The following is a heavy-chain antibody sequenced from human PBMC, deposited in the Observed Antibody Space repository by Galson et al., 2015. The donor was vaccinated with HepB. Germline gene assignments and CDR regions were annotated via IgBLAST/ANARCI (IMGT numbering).Heavy chain of an antibody. CDR1: GFSLSTSGMR. Sequence: PALVKPTQTLTLTCTFSGFSLSTSGMRVSWIRQPPGKALEWLARIDWDDDKFYSTSLKTRPTISKDTSKNQVVLTMTNMDPVDTAMCYCARMFLVGYEPDVFDIWGQGTMVTVSS. V-gene: IGHV2-70*04. CDR3: ARMFLVGYEPDVFDI. J-gene: IGHJ3*02. CDR2: IDWDDDK. D-gene: IGHD5-12*01.